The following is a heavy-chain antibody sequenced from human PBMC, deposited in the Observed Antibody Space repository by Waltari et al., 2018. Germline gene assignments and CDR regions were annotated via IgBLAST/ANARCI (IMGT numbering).Heavy chain of an antibody. CDR1: GGSFSIYH. Sequence: QVQLQQWGAGLLKPSETLSLTCAVSGGSFSIYHWSWLRQPPGKGLEWIGEIDHSGSTNYNPSLKSRVTISIDTSKNQFSLKLSSVTAADTAVYYCARHRGLYSDYYIDYWGQGTLVTVSS. V-gene: IGHV4-34*01. J-gene: IGHJ4*02. D-gene: IGHD4-17*01. CDR2: IDHSGST. CDR3: ARHRGLYSDYYIDY.